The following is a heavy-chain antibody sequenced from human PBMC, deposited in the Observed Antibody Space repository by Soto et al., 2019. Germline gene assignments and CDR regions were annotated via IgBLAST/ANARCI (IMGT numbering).Heavy chain of an antibody. CDR3: ATSQKGYNWNYFDH. Sequence: TETLFLTCDVSGGALSGRYYYWGWLRQSTGKRPEWNGSAFSTALTSYNPSLASRDSVSVDTSKHQFCLKLSGVSAADTAVYYCATSQKGYNWNYFDHWGQGALVT. CDR2: AFSTALT. CDR1: GGALSGRYYY. J-gene: IGHJ4*02. V-gene: IGHV4-39*01. D-gene: IGHD1-20*01.